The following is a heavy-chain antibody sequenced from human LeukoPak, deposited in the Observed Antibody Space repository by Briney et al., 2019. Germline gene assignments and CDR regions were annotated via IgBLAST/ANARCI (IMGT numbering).Heavy chain of an antibody. CDR2: LPPDELGI. CDR3: ATTVPYSSSFTHFDY. V-gene: IGHV3-74*01. Sequence: GGSLRLSCAASGFTFSSYGMHWVRQAPGMGLVWVSRLPPDELGIIYADSVKGRFTISRDNSKNTLYLQMNSLRAEDTAVYYCATTVPYSSSFTHFDYWGQGTLVTVSS. D-gene: IGHD6-6*01. J-gene: IGHJ4*02. CDR1: GFTFSSYG.